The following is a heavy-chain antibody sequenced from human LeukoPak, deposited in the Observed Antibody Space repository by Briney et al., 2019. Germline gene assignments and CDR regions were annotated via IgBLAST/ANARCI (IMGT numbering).Heavy chain of an antibody. Sequence: ASVTVSCKASGYTFTSYYMHWVRQAPGQGLEGMGVINPSGGSTSDAQKFQGRVTVARDTSTSTVHKELSGLRSEDTAVYYWARDHESFDYWGEGTLVTVSS. J-gene: IGHJ4*02. CDR3: ARDHESFDY. V-gene: IGHV1-46*01. CDR1: GYTFTSYY. CDR2: INPSGGST.